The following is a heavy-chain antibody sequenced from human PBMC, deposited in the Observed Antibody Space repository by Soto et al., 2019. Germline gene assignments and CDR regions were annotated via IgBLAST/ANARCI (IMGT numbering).Heavy chain of an antibody. CDR1: GFIFSNYA. Sequence: EVQLLESGGDLVQPGGSLRLSCAPSGFIFSNYAMTWVRQGPGRGLEWVSTTSFSGGRTYYADSVKGRFTISRDNSNNTLFLQMSSLRAEDTAIYYCAKDSRAFSGGDCSKDYWGQGTLVTVSS. CDR2: TSFSGGRT. D-gene: IGHD2-21*02. J-gene: IGHJ4*02. V-gene: IGHV3-23*01. CDR3: AKDSRAFSGGDCSKDY.